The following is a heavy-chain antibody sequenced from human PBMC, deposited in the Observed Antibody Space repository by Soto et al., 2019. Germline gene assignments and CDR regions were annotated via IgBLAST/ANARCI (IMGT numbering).Heavy chain of an antibody. J-gene: IGHJ6*02. CDR2: IIPIFGTA. V-gene: IGHV1-69*01. Sequence: QVQLVQSGAEVKKPGSSVKVSCKASGGTFSSYAISWVRQAPGQGLEWMGGIIPIFGTANYAQKFQGRVTITADESSSTAYMELSSLRSEDTAVYYCARDPANPYYDSSGYYFPSYYYYGMDVWGQGTTVTVSS. D-gene: IGHD3-22*01. CDR3: ARDPANPYYDSSGYYFPSYYYYGMDV. CDR1: GGTFSSYA.